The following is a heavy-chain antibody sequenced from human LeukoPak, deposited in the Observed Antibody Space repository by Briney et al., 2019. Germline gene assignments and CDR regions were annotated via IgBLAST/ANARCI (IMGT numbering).Heavy chain of an antibody. Sequence: KPGGSLRLSCAASGFTFSSYSMNWVRQAPGKGLEWVSSISSSRSYINYADSVKGRFTISRDNAKNSLSLQMNSLRAEDTAVYYCTRDRLGATFDYWGQGTLVTVSS. D-gene: IGHD5-12*01. J-gene: IGHJ4*02. CDR1: GFTFSSYS. CDR3: TRDRLGATFDY. V-gene: IGHV3-21*01. CDR2: ISSSRSYI.